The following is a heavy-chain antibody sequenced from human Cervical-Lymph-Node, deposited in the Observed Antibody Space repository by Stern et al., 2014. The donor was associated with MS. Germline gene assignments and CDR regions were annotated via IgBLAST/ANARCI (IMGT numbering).Heavy chain of an antibody. D-gene: IGHD1-1*01. J-gene: IGHJ6*02. V-gene: IGHV5-51*03. CDR3: ASPPPRRKWDDPNYGMDV. CDR1: GYTFTNNW. Sequence: VQLVQSGAEVKKPGESLKISCKGSGYTFTNNWIAWVRQMPGKGLEWMGIIYPDDSDIRYSPSLQGHVTISADQSISTASLKVSGLKAADSAVYYCASPPPRRKWDDPNYGMDVWGQGTTVTVSS. CDR2: IYPDDSDI.